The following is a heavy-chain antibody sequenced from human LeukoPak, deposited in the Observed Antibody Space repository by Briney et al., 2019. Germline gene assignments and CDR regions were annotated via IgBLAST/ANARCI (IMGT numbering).Heavy chain of an antibody. J-gene: IGHJ6*02. CDR1: GFTFSSYG. Sequence: PGGSLRLSCAASGFTFSSYGMHWVRQAPGKGLEWVAVIWYDGSNKYYADSVKGRFTISRDNSKNTLYLQMNSLRAEDTAVYYCAREQLEGSYYGMDVWGQGTTVTVSS. D-gene: IGHD6-6*01. CDR2: IWYDGSNK. CDR3: AREQLEGSYYGMDV. V-gene: IGHV3-33*01.